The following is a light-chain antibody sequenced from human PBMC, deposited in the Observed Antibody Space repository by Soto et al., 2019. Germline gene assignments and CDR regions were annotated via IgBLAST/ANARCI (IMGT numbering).Light chain of an antibody. V-gene: IGKV3-20*01. J-gene: IGKJ2*01. Sequence: EIVLTQSPGTLSLSPGERATLSCRASQSVSSNYLAWYQQKPGQAPRLLIYGASSRATGIPDRFSGSGSGTAFTLTISRLEPEVLAVYYCQQYGSSPRYTFGQGTKLEI. CDR2: GAS. CDR3: QQYGSSPRYT. CDR1: QSVSSNY.